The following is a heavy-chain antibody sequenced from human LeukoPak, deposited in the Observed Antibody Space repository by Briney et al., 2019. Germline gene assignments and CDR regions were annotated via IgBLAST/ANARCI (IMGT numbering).Heavy chain of an antibody. CDR2: ISAYNGNT. CDR3: ARDGGGVGALSPDY. V-gene: IGHV1-18*01. D-gene: IGHD1-26*01. Sequence: ASVKVSRKASGYTLTSYGISWVRQAPGQGLEWMGWISAYNGNTNYAQNLQGRVTMTTDTSTSTAYMELRSLRSDDTAVYYCARDGGGVGALSPDYWGQGTLVTVSS. J-gene: IGHJ4*02. CDR1: GYTLTSYG.